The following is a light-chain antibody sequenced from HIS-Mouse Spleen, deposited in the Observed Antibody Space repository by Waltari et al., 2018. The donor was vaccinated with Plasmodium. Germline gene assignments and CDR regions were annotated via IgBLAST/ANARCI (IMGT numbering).Light chain of an antibody. J-gene: IGLJ3*02. CDR3: YSTDSSGNHRV. CDR2: EDS. Sequence: SYELTQPPSVSVSPVQTARITCPGDPLPKKYAYWYQQKSGQAPVLVIYEDSKRPSGIPERFSGSSSGTMATLTISGAQVEDEADYYCYSTDSSGNHRVFGGGTKLTVL. CDR1: PLPKKY. V-gene: IGLV3-10*01.